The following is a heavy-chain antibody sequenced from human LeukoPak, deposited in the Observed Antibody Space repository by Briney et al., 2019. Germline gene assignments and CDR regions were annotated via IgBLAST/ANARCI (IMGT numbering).Heavy chain of an antibody. CDR3: ARGRKAGAFDI. CDR2: IYHSGST. CDR1: GGSISSGGYS. J-gene: IGHJ3*02. V-gene: IGHV4-30-2*01. Sequence: SETLSLTCAVSGGSISSGGYSWSWIRQPPGKGLEWIGYIYHSGSTYYNPSLKSRVTISVDRSKNQFSLKLSSVTAADTAVYYCARGRKAGAFDIWGQGTMVTVSS. D-gene: IGHD1-14*01.